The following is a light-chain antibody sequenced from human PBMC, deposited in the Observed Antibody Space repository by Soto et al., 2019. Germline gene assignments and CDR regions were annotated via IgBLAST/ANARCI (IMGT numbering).Light chain of an antibody. CDR1: SSDVGSYNL. CDR2: XXX. J-gene: IGLJ3*02. CDR3: CSYAGSSTFGV. V-gene: IGLV2-23*02. Sequence: QSALTQPASVSGSPGQSITISCTGTSSDVGSYNLVSWYQQHPGKAPKLMIYXXXXXXXXXXXXXXXSKSGNTATLTISGXXXXXXXXXXCCSYAGSSTFGVFGGGTQLTVL.